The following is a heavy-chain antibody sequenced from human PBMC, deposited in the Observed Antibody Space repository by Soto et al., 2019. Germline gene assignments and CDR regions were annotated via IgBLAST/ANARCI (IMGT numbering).Heavy chain of an antibody. Sequence: GGSRRRSWAASGFTFDDYAMHWVRQAPGKGLEWVSGISWNSGSIGYADSVMGRFTISRDNAKNSLYLRMNSLRAEDTALYYCAKDSNYGLYYYYGMDVWGQGTTVTVSS. CDR3: AKDSNYGLYYYYGMDV. CDR2: ISWNSGSI. D-gene: IGHD4-17*01. CDR1: GFTFDDYA. J-gene: IGHJ6*02. V-gene: IGHV3-9*01.